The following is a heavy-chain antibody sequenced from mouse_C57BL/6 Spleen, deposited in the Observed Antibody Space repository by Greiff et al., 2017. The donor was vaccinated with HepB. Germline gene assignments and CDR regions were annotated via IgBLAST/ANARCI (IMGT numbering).Heavy chain of an antibody. Sequence: DVHLVESGGGLVKPGGSLKLSCAASGFTFSSYAMSWVRQTPEKRLEWVATISDGGSYTYYPDNVKGRFTISRDNAKNNLYLQMSHLKSEDTAMYYCARDSNWDWGQGTLVTVSA. CDR1: GFTFSSYA. V-gene: IGHV5-4*01. D-gene: IGHD4-1*01. CDR2: ISDGGSYT. J-gene: IGHJ3*01. CDR3: ARDSNWD.